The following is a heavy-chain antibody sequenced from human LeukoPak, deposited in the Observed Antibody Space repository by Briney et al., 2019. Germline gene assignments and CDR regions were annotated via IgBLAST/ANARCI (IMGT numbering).Heavy chain of an antibody. J-gene: IGHJ1*01. Sequence: ASVKVSCKVSGYTLTELSMHWVRQAPGKGLEWMGGFDPEDGETIYAQKFQGRVTMTEDTSTDTAYMELSSLRSEDTAVYYCATGGYFYDSSGYHKYFQHWGQGTLVTVSS. CDR1: GYTLTELS. CDR3: ATGGYFYDSSGYHKYFQH. V-gene: IGHV1-24*01. D-gene: IGHD3-22*01. CDR2: FDPEDGET.